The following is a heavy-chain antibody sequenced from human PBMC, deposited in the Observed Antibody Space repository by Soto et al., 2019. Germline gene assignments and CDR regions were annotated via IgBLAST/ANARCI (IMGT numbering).Heavy chain of an antibody. CDR3: TTFGATSAFDI. CDR2: IRSKANSYAT. V-gene: IGHV3-73*01. D-gene: IGHD1-26*01. Sequence: ESGGGLVQPGGSLKLSCAASGFTFSGSAMHWVRQASGKGLEWVGRIRSKANSYATAYAASVKGRFTISRDDSKNTAYLQMNSLKTEDTAVYYCTTFGATSAFDIWGQGTMVTVSS. CDR1: GFTFSGSA. J-gene: IGHJ3*02.